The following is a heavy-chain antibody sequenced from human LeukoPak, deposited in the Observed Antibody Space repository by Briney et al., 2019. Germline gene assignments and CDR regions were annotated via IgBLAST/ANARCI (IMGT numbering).Heavy chain of an antibody. J-gene: IGHJ4*02. D-gene: IGHD6-13*01. Sequence: GGSLRLSCAASGFTFSSNYISWIREAPGKGLEWVALIYSGGTTNYGDSVKGRFTISRDNSKNTVFFQMNNLRVEDTAVYYCARSVPHFTWSIAASGFDYWGQGTLVTVSS. CDR3: ARSVPHFTWSIAASGFDY. V-gene: IGHV3-53*01. CDR2: IYSGGTT. CDR1: GFTFSSNY.